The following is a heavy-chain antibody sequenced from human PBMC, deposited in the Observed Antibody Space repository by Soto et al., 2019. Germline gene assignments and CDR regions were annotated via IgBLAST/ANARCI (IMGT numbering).Heavy chain of an antibody. V-gene: IGHV3-48*02. J-gene: IGHJ6*02. Sequence: GGSLRLSCAASGFTFSSYSMNWVRQAPGKGLEWVSYISSSSRTIYYADSVKGRFTISRDNAKNSLYLQMNSLRDEDTAVYYCARDPVGYSYGYGYGMDVWGQGTTVTAP. CDR1: GFTFSSYS. CDR2: ISSSSRTI. D-gene: IGHD5-18*01. CDR3: ARDPVGYSYGYGYGMDV.